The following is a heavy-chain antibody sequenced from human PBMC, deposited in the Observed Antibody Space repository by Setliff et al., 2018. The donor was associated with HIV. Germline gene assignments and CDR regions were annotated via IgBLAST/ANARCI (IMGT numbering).Heavy chain of an antibody. J-gene: IGHJ4*02. CDR1: GITFRSYA. D-gene: IGHD3-16*02. CDR3: AKGLSGSYRTTSFDS. V-gene: IGHV3-23*01. Sequence: WGSLRLSCAAYGITFRSYAMSWVRQAPGKGLQWVSSIVGSGGITYYVDSVKGRFTVSRDNSKNTLYLQMNSLRAEDTGIYYCAKGLSGSYRTTSFDSWGQGTQVTVSS. CDR2: IVGSGGIT.